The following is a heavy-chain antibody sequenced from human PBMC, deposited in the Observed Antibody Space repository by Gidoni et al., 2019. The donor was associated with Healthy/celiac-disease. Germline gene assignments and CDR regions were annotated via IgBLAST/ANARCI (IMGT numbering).Heavy chain of an antibody. V-gene: IGHV5-51*01. J-gene: IGHJ4*02. CDR2: IYPGDSDT. Sequence: EVQLVQSGAEVKKPGESLKISCKGSGYSFTSYWIGWVRQMPGKGLEWMGIIYPGDSDTRYSPSFQGQVTISADKSISTAYLQWSSLKASDTAMYYCARHHTNYRSIAAAGTDFDYWGQGTLVTVSS. D-gene: IGHD6-13*01. CDR1: GYSFTSYW. CDR3: ARHHTNYRSIAAAGTDFDY.